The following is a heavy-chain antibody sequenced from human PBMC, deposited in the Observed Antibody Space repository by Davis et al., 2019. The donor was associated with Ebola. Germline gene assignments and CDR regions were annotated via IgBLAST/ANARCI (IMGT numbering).Heavy chain of an antibody. J-gene: IGHJ6*02. Sequence: PGGSLRLSCAASGFSFSTYAMHWVRQPPGKGLEWVSVKWPDETKVHYVESVKGRFTISRDNSKNKVYLQMNNVRAEDTAVYYCARDRKLTENFFYFYGMDVWGQGTTVTVSS. CDR2: KWPDETKV. CDR1: GFSFSTYA. D-gene: IGHD1-14*01. V-gene: IGHV3-33*01. CDR3: ARDRKLTENFFYFYGMDV.